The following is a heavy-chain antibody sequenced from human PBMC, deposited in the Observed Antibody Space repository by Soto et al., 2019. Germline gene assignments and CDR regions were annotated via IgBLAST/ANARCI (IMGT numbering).Heavy chain of an antibody. V-gene: IGHV3-30-3*01. CDR3: ARDRVGATSETFDY. J-gene: IGHJ4*02. D-gene: IGHD1-26*01. Sequence: VAVISYDGSNKYYADSVKGRFTISRDNSKNTLYLQMNSLRAEDTAVYYCARDRVGATSETFDYWGQGTLVTVSS. CDR2: ISYDGSNK.